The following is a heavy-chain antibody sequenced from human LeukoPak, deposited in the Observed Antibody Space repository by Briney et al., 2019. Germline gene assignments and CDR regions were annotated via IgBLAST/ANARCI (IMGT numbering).Heavy chain of an antibody. CDR2: IYPSDSDT. CDR1: GYSFTNYW. Sequence: GESLKISCKASGYSFTNYWIGWVRQMPGKGLEWMGIIYPSDSDTRCSPSFQGQVTISADKSISTAYLQWSSLKASDTAIYYCARQTTVDIVAYTDYWGQGTLVTVSS. J-gene: IGHJ4*02. D-gene: IGHD5-12*01. CDR3: ARQTTVDIVAYTDY. V-gene: IGHV5-51*01.